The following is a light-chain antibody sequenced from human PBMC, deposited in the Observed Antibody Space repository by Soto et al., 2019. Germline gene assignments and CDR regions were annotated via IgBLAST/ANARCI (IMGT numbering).Light chain of an antibody. CDR2: LDSDGSH. V-gene: IGLV4-69*01. J-gene: IGLJ3*02. CDR3: QTWATGPDWV. CDR1: SGHSSYT. Sequence: QAVVTQSPSASASLGASVKLTYTLSSGHSSYTITWHQQQPDKGPRFLMNLDSDGSHYKGDGIPDRFSGSSSGTERFLTISSLQSEDEADYYCQTWATGPDWVFGGGTKLTVL.